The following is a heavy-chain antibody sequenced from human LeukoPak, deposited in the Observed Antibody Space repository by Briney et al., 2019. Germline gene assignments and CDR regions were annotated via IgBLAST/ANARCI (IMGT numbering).Heavy chain of an antibody. CDR2: IYSGGST. Sequence: PGGSLRLSCAASGFTFSSYWMSWVRQAPGKGLEWVSVIYSGGSTYYADSVKGRFTISRDNSKNTLYLQMNSLRAEDTAVYYCARDQILWFGESSGYYYGMDVWGQGTTVTVSS. CDR1: GFTFSSYW. D-gene: IGHD3-10*01. CDR3: ARDQILWFGESSGYYYGMDV. V-gene: IGHV3-53*01. J-gene: IGHJ6*02.